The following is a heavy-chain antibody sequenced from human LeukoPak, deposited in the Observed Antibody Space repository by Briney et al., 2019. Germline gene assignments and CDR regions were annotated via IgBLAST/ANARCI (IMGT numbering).Heavy chain of an antibody. Sequence: PGRSLRLSCAASGFTFDDYAMHWVRQAPGKGLEWVSGTSWNSGSIGYADSVKGRFTISRDNAKNSLYLQMNSLRAEDTALYYCAKDIATGNRLYYFDYWGQGTLVTVSS. CDR1: GFTFDDYA. V-gene: IGHV3-9*01. J-gene: IGHJ4*02. CDR3: AKDIATGNRLYYFDY. D-gene: IGHD1-14*01. CDR2: TSWNSGSI.